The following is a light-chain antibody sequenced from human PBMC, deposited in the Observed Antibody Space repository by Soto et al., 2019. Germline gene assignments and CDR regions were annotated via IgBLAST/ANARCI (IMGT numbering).Light chain of an antibody. CDR2: GNS. Sequence: QSVLTQPPSVSGAPGQRVTISCTGSSSNIGAGYDVHWYQQLPGTAPKLLIYGNSNRPSGVPDRFSGSKSGTSASLAITGLRVEDEAEYYCQSYDSSLSGHVVFGGGTKLTVL. J-gene: IGLJ2*01. CDR3: QSYDSSLSGHVV. V-gene: IGLV1-40*01. CDR1: SSNIGAGYD.